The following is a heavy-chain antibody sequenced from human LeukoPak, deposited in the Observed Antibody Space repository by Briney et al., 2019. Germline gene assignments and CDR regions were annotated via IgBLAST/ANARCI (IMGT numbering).Heavy chain of an antibody. CDR3: ARDLLTLGFDY. Sequence: SETLSLTCTVSGGSVSSGSYYWSWIRQPPGKGLEWIGYIYYSGSTNYNPSLKSRVTISVDTSKNQFSLKLSSVTAADTAVYYCARDLLTLGFDYWGQGTLVTVSS. CDR2: IYYSGST. D-gene: IGHD4-23*01. V-gene: IGHV4-61*01. J-gene: IGHJ4*02. CDR1: GGSVSSGSYY.